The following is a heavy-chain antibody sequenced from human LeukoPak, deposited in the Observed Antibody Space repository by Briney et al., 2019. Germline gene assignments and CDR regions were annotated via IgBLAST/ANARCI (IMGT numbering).Heavy chain of an antibody. J-gene: IGHJ4*02. Sequence: PGGSLRLSCAGSGFIFNNYAMHWVRQPPGKGLEWVSGISWNSGSIDYADSVKGRFTISRDNAKNSLYLQMNSLRAEDTAVYYCARELTRYSGSYYEGWGQGTLVTVSS. CDR1: GFIFNNYA. CDR3: ARELTRYSGSYYEG. D-gene: IGHD1-26*01. V-gene: IGHV3-9*01. CDR2: ISWNSGSI.